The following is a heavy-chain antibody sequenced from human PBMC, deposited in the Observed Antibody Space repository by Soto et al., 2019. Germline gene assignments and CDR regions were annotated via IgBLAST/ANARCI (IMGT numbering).Heavy chain of an antibody. J-gene: IGHJ4*02. D-gene: IGHD3-16*01. V-gene: IGHV3-74*01. CDR1: GFTFSSYW. CDR3: TRDSGGRGGY. CDR2: TNEDGSTI. Sequence: EVQLVESGGGLVQPGGSLRLSCAASGFTFSSYWMHWVRQAPGKGLVWVSRTNEDGSTINYADSVKGRFTISRDNAKNTLYRKRNSLGAEDTVVYYCTRDSGGRGGYWGQGTLVTVSS.